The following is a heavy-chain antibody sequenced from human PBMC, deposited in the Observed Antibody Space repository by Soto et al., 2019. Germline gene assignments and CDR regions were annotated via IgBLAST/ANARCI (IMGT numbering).Heavy chain of an antibody. D-gene: IGHD3-16*01. J-gene: IGHJ5*02. Sequence: ASVKVSCEASGYSFTNNDVSWVRQATGQGLEWMGWMNPGSGDTGYGQKFQGRVTMTRDVSIATAYMELSSLRSDDTAIYYCARMETFGSFNWFDPWGQGTLVTVSS. CDR2: MNPGSGDT. CDR3: ARMETFGSFNWFDP. CDR1: GYSFTNND. V-gene: IGHV1-8*01.